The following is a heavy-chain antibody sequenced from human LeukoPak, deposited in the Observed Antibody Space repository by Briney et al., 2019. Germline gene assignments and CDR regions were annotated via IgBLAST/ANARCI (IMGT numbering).Heavy chain of an antibody. V-gene: IGHV3-43*02. Sequence: GGSLRLSCGASGFIFDAHPMHWVRQVPGKGLEWVSLISGDGGTTSYADSLKGRFTISRDNSKNSLYLQMNSLRTEDTALYYCAKKSGAPANFDYWGQGTLVTVSS. CDR3: AKKSGAPANFDY. CDR1: GFIFDAHP. D-gene: IGHD6-13*01. CDR2: ISGDGGTT. J-gene: IGHJ4*02.